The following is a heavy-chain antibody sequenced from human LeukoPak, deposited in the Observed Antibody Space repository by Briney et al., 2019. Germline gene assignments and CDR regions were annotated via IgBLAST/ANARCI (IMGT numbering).Heavy chain of an antibody. CDR2: ISVSGGST. Sequence: PGGSLRLSCAASGFTFTSHAMSWVRQAPGKGLEWVSAISVSGGSTYYADSVKGRFTISRDNSKNTLYLQMNSLRAEDTAVYYCAGYNCSSTTCYTGGFDYWGQGTLVTVSS. D-gene: IGHD2-2*02. CDR3: AGYNCSSTTCYTGGFDY. J-gene: IGHJ4*02. CDR1: GFTFTSHA. V-gene: IGHV3-23*01.